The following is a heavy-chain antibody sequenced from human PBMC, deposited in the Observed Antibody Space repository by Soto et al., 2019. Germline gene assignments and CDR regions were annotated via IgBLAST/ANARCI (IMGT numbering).Heavy chain of an antibody. CDR3: AKDVHYDILTGIEYFHH. CDR2: ISGSAANT. CDR1: GFTFSGYA. V-gene: IGHV3-23*01. Sequence: EVHLLGSGGGLVQPGGSLRLSCAASGFTFSGYAMSWVRQAPGKGLEWVSGISGSAANTNYADSVKGRFTISRDNSKSTLYLQMNSLRAEDTAVYYCAKDVHYDILTGIEYFHHWAQGTLVTVSS. J-gene: IGHJ1*01. D-gene: IGHD3-9*01.